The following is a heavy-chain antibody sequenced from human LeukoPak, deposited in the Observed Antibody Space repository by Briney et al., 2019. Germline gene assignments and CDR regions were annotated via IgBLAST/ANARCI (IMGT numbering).Heavy chain of an antibody. CDR3: AKESSGYYVLEY. CDR2: ISRSGGST. CDR1: GITVSSSY. D-gene: IGHD3-22*01. J-gene: IGHJ4*02. V-gene: IGHV3-23*01. Sequence: GGSLRLSCAASGITVSSSYMSWVRQAPGKGLEWVSAISRSGGSTYHADSVKGRFTISRDNSKNTLYLQMNSLRAEDTAVYYCAKESSGYYVLEYWGQGTLVTVSS.